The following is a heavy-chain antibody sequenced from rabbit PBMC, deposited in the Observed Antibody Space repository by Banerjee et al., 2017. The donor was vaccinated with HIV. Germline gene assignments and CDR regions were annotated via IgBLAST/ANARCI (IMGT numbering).Heavy chain of an antibody. CDR2: ISVGSSGST. J-gene: IGHJ4*01. V-gene: IGHV1S40*01. CDR1: GFDLSTYG. CDR3: ARDLAGVIGWNFNL. D-gene: IGHD4-1*01. Sequence: QSLEESGGGLVQPGGSLKLSCKASGFDLSTYGVTWVRQAPGKGLEWIACISVGSSGSTHDASWAKGRFTISKTSSTTVTLQMTSLTAADTATYFCARDLAGVIGWNFNLWGPGTLVTVS.